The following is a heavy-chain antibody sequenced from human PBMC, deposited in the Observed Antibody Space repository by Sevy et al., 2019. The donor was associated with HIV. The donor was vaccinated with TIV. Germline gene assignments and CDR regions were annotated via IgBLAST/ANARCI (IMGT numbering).Heavy chain of an antibody. Sequence: GGSLRLSCAASGFTFSSYGMHWVRQAPGKGLEWVAVISYDGSNKYYANSVKGRFTISRDNSKNTLYLQMNSLRAEDNAVYYCAKDHDYYGSGSPTYYYYFGMDVWGQGTTVTVSS. D-gene: IGHD3-10*01. V-gene: IGHV3-30*18. CDR2: ISYDGSNK. CDR1: GFTFSSYG. J-gene: IGHJ6*02. CDR3: AKDHDYYGSGSPTYYYYFGMDV.